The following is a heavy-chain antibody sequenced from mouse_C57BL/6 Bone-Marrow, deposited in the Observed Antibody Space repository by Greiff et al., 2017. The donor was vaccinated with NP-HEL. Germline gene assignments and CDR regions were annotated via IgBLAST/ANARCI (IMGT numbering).Heavy chain of an antibody. CDR3: ASRGSRGFAY. D-gene: IGHD1-1*01. CDR2: IYPRDGST. CDR1: GYTFTSYD. V-gene: IGHV1-85*01. J-gene: IGHJ3*01. Sequence: VKLMESGPELVKPGASVKLSCKASGYTFTSYDINWVKQRPGQGLEWIGWIYPRDGSTKYNEKFKGKATLTVDTSSSTAYMELHSLTSEDSAVYFCASRGSRGFAYWGQGTLVTVSA.